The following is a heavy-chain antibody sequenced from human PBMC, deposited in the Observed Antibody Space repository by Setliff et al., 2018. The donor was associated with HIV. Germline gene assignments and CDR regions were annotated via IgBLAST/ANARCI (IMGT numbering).Heavy chain of an antibody. CDR2: IYYSGTT. CDR3: ARDVMEYFGNYFDY. V-gene: IGHV4-59*01. D-gene: IGHD3-3*01. J-gene: IGHJ4*02. Sequence: PSETLSLTCNVSGGSMTAYYWHWIRQPPGEGLEWLGYIYYSGTTNYKPSLQSRVTISLDTSNNQFSLKLNSLTAADTALYYCARDVMEYFGNYFDYWGQGALVTVSS. CDR1: GGSMTAYY.